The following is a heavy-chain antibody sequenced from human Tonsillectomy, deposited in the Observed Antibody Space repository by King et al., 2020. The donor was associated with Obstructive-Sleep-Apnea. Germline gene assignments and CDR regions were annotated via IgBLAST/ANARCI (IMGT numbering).Heavy chain of an antibody. CDR1: GFTFSSYG. Sequence: VQLVESGGGVVQPGRSLRLSCAASGFTFSSYGMHWVRQAPGKGLEWVAGIEHGGSNKYYGDSVKGRFAISRDNSKNTLYLQMNSLRTEDTAVYYCAKSGAVTTGYYYGMDVWGQGTTVTVSS. CDR3: AKSGAVTTGYYYGMDV. V-gene: IGHV3-30*18. J-gene: IGHJ6*02. D-gene: IGHD4-17*01. CDR2: IEHGGSNK.